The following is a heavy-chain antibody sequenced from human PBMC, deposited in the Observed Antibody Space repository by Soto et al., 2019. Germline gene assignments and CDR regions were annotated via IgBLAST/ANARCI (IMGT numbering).Heavy chain of an antibody. D-gene: IGHD6-13*01. CDR3: AREGVSSSWYYYYGMDV. Sequence: QVQLQESGPGLVKPSETLSLTCTVSGGSISSYYWNWIRQPPGKGLEWIGYIYYSGSTNYNPSLKXGXTXSLXTSTNQFSLKLSSVTAADTAVYYCAREGVSSSWYYYYGMDVWGQGTTVTVSS. V-gene: IGHV4-59*01. J-gene: IGHJ6*02. CDR2: IYYSGST. CDR1: GGSISSYY.